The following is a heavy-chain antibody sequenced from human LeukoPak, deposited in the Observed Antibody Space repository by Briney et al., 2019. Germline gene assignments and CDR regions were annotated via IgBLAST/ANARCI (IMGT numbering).Heavy chain of an antibody. D-gene: IGHD6-6*01. V-gene: IGHV3-30-3*01. CDR1: GFTFSSYA. CDR3: ARERTGSSSIDYYYGMDV. Sequence: GRSLGLSCAASGFTFSSYAMHWVRQAPGKGLEWVAVISYDGSNKYYADSVKGRFTISRDNSKNTLYLQMNSLRAEDTAVYYCARERTGSSSIDYYYGMDVWGQGTTVTVSS. CDR2: ISYDGSNK. J-gene: IGHJ6*02.